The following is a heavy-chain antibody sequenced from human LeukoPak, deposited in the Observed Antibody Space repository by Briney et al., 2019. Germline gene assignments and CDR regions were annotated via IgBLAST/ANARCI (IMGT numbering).Heavy chain of an antibody. J-gene: IGHJ3*02. Sequence: PGGSLRLSCAASGFTFSNYNINWVRQAPGKGLEWLSYISSSSSTIYYAHSVKGRFTISRDNAKNSLYLQMTSLRAEDTAVYYCYRVVISANPDAFDIWGQGTMVTVSS. V-gene: IGHV3-48*01. CDR1: GFTFSNYN. CDR2: ISSSSSTI. D-gene: IGHD2-15*01. CDR3: YRVVISANPDAFDI.